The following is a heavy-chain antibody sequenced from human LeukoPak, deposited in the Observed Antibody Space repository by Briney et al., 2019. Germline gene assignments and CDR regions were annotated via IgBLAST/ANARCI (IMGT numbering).Heavy chain of an antibody. CDR3: ATSLYLTYFDY. Sequence: GESQKISCKGSGYSLTSYWIGWVRQMPGKGLEWMGIIYPGDSDTRYSPSFQGQVTISADKSISTAYLQWSSLKASDTAMYYCATSLYLTYFDYWGQGTLVTVSS. CDR2: IYPGDSDT. D-gene: IGHD3-9*01. CDR1: GYSLTSYW. V-gene: IGHV5-51*01. J-gene: IGHJ4*02.